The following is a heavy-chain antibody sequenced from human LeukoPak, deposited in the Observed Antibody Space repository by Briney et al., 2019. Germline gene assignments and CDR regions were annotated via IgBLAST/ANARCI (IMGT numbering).Heavy chain of an antibody. J-gene: IGHJ4*02. CDR1: GFTFSSYR. Sequence: GGSLRLSCAASGFTFSSYRMNWVRQAPGKGLEWVSSISSRSSYIYYADSLKGRFTISRDNAKNSLYLNIHSLRAEDTAEYYCARDRADPDYGDYVFAYWGQGTLVTVSS. CDR3: ARDRADPDYGDYVFAY. CDR2: ISSRSSYI. D-gene: IGHD4-17*01. V-gene: IGHV3-21*01.